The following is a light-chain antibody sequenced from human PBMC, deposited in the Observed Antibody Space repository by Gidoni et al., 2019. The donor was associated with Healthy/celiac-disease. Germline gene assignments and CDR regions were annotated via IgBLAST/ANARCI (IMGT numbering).Light chain of an antibody. CDR3: QQYNNWPRT. J-gene: IGKJ1*01. Sequence: DIVMTQSPATLSVSPGERATLSCRASQIVSSNLAWYQQTPGQAPRLLIYGASTRATGIPARFSGSGSGTEFTLTISSLQSEDFAVYYCQQYNNWPRTFGQGTKVEIK. CDR1: QIVSSN. CDR2: GAS. V-gene: IGKV3-15*01.